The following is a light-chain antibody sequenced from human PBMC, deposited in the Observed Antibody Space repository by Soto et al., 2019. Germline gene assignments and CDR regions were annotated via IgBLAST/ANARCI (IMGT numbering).Light chain of an antibody. CDR3: SSYTSSSTQYV. CDR2: EVS. J-gene: IGLJ1*01. Sequence: QSALTQPASVSGSPGQSITISCTGTSSDVGGYNYVSWYLQHPGKAPKLMIYEVSNRPSGVSNRFSGSKSGNTASLTISGLQAEDEADYYCSSYTSSSTQYVFGTGTKVTVL. V-gene: IGLV2-14*01. CDR1: SSDVGGYNY.